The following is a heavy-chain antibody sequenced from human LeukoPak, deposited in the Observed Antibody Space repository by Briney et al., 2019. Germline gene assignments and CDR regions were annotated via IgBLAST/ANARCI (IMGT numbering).Heavy chain of an antibody. CDR3: ARRLDSGWYEAFDY. CDR2: IYYSGST. CDR1: GGSISSSIYY. J-gene: IGHJ4*02. Sequence: SETLSLTGTVSGGSISSSIYYWGWIRQPPGKGLEWIGSIYYSGSTNYNPSLKSRVTISVDTSKNQFSLKLSSVTAADTAVYYCARRLDSGWYEAFDYWGQGTLVTVSS. V-gene: IGHV4-39*07. D-gene: IGHD6-19*01.